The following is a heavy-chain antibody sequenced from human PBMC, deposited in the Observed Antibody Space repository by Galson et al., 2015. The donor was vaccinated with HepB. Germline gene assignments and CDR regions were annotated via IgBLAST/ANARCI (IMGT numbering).Heavy chain of an antibody. V-gene: IGHV7-4-1*02. Sequence: SVKVSCKASGYTFINYGMCWVRQAPGQGLEWMGWINTNTGNPTYAQGFTGRFVFSLDTSVSTAYLQISSLKAEDTAVYYCARYGGGGMDIWGQGTMVTVSS. D-gene: IGHD2-15*01. CDR3: ARYGGGGMDI. J-gene: IGHJ3*02. CDR1: GYTFINYG. CDR2: INTNTGNP.